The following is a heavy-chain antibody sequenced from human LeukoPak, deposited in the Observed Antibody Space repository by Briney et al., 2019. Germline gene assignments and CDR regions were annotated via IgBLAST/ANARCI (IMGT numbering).Heavy chain of an antibody. J-gene: IGHJ4*02. Sequence: PSETLSLTCAVYGGSFSGYYWSWIRQPPGKGLEWIGEINHSGSTNYNPSLKSRVTISVDTSKNQFSLRLSSVTAADTAVYYCARRAVYIAAADYWGQGTLVTVSS. CDR2: INHSGST. CDR1: GGSFSGYY. CDR3: ARRAVYIAAADY. V-gene: IGHV4-34*01. D-gene: IGHD6-13*01.